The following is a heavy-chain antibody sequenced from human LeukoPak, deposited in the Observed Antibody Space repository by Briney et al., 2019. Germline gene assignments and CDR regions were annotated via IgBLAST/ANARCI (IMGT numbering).Heavy chain of an antibody. CDR3: ARDRWAVAGNFDY. Sequence: ASVKVSCKASGYTFTGYYMHWARQAPGQGLEWMGWINPNSGGTNYAQKFQGWVTMTRDTSISTAYMELSRLRSDDTAVYYCARDRWAVAGNFDYWGQGTLVTVSS. CDR2: INPNSGGT. V-gene: IGHV1-2*04. CDR1: GYTFTGYY. J-gene: IGHJ4*02. D-gene: IGHD6-19*01.